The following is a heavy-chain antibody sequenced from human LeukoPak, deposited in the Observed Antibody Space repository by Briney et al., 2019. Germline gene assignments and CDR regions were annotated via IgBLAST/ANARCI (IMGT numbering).Heavy chain of an antibody. CDR3: ARGRGAARPVDY. CDR2: INHSGST. Sequence: PSETLSLTCAVYGGSFSGYYWCWIRQPPGKGLEWIGEINHSGSTNYNPSLKSRVTISVDTSKNQFSLKLSSVTAADTAVYYCARGRGAARPVDYWGQGTLVTVSS. D-gene: IGHD6-6*01. V-gene: IGHV4-34*01. CDR1: GGSFSGYY. J-gene: IGHJ4*02.